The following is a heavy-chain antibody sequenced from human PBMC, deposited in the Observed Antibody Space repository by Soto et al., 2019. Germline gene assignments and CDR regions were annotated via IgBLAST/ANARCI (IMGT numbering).Heavy chain of an antibody. Sequence: LRLSCAASGFTFSSYWMSWVRQPPGKGLEWVANIKQDGSEKYYVDSVKGRFTISRDNAKNSLYLQMNSLRAEDTAVYYCASGGIAAGNWFDPWGQGTQVTVTS. CDR1: GFTFSSYW. CDR2: IKQDGSEK. J-gene: IGHJ5*02. D-gene: IGHD6-13*01. V-gene: IGHV3-7*01. CDR3: ASGGIAAGNWFDP.